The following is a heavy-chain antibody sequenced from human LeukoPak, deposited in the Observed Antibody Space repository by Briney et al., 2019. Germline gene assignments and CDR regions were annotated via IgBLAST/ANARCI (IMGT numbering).Heavy chain of an antibody. CDR3: ARIRSDTATSYYFDY. CDR2: IYYSGST. D-gene: IGHD5-18*01. J-gene: IGHJ4*02. V-gene: IGHV4-39*01. CDR1: GGSISSSSYY. Sequence: SETLSLTCTVSGGSISSSSYYWGWIRQPPGKGLEWIGSIYYSGSTYYNPSLKSRVTISVDTSKNQFSLKLSSVTAADTAVYYCARIRSDTATSYYFDYWGQGTLVTVSS.